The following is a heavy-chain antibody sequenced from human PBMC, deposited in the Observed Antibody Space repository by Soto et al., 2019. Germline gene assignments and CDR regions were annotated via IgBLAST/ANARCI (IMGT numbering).Heavy chain of an antibody. D-gene: IGHD6-13*01. CDR1: GYTFTSCG. J-gene: IGHJ6*02. CDR2: ISAYNGNT. CDR3: ARDIAAAGSPDYYYGMDV. V-gene: IGHV1-18*01. Sequence: GASVKVSCKASGYTFTSCGISWVRQAPGQGLEWMGWISAYNGNTNYAQKLQGRVTMTTDTSTSTAYMELRSLRSDDTAVYYCARDIAAAGSPDYYYGMDVWGQGTTVTVSS.